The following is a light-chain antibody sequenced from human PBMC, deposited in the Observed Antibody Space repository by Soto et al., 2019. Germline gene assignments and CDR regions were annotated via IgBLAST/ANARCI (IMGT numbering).Light chain of an antibody. Sequence: QSALTQPASVSGSPGQSITISCTGTSSDVGGYNYVSWYQHHPGKAPKLMIYEVSNRPSGVSNRFSGSKSGNTASLTISGLQAEDEADYYCSSYISRSRVFGTGTKVTV. V-gene: IGLV2-14*01. J-gene: IGLJ1*01. CDR2: EVS. CDR3: SSYISRSRV. CDR1: SSDVGGYNY.